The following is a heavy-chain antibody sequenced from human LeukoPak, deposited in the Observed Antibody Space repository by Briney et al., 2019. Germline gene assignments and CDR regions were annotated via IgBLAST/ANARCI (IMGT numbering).Heavy chain of an antibody. Sequence: SETLSLTCTVSGGSFSGSYWSWIRQPPGKGLEWIGYVYYRGNTNYNPSLKSRVTISVDMSKNQFSLKLRSVTAADTAVYYCARTGYSSDYYGMDVWGQGTTVTVSS. D-gene: IGHD6-25*01. J-gene: IGHJ6*02. CDR3: ARTGYSSDYYGMDV. CDR1: GGSFSGSY. CDR2: VYYRGNT. V-gene: IGHV4-59*01.